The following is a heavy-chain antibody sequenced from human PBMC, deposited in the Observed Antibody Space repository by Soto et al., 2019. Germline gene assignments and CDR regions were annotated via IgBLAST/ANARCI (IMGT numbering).Heavy chain of an antibody. V-gene: IGHV1-18*01. Sequence: ASVKVSCKASGYTFTSYGISWVRQAPGQGLEWMGWISAYNGNTNYAQKLQGRVTMTTDTSTSTAYMELRSLRSDDTAVYYCARSVLGSTIFGVVPVGYMDVWAKGTTVTGSS. D-gene: IGHD3-3*01. CDR1: GYTFTSYG. CDR3: ARSVLGSTIFGVVPVGYMDV. CDR2: ISAYNGNT. J-gene: IGHJ6*03.